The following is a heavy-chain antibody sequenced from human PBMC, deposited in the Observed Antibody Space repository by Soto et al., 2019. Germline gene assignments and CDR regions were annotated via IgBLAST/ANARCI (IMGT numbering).Heavy chain of an antibody. V-gene: IGHV1-69*13. CDR3: ARRSAYYDFWSGYYDNYYYYGMDV. Sequence: SVKVSCKASGGTFSSYAISWVRQAPGQGLEWMGGIIPIFGTANYAQKFQGRVTITADESTSTAYMELSSLRSEDTAVYYCARRSAYYDFWSGYYDNYYYYGMDVWGQGTTVTVSS. D-gene: IGHD3-3*01. CDR1: GGTFSSYA. CDR2: IIPIFGTA. J-gene: IGHJ6*02.